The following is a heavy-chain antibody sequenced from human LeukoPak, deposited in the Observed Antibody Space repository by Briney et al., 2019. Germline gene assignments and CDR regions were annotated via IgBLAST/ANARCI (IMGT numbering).Heavy chain of an antibody. J-gene: IGHJ4*02. CDR2: ISNSGSTL. CDR1: GFAFSDFY. Sequence: GGPLRLSCAASGFAFSDFYMFWIRQAPGKGLEWISYISNSGSTLYYADSVKGRFTISGDNDKNLLYLQMNSLRADDTAVYYCARDALGSYDYWGQGTPVTVSS. V-gene: IGHV3-11*01. CDR3: ARDALGSYDY. D-gene: IGHD3-10*01.